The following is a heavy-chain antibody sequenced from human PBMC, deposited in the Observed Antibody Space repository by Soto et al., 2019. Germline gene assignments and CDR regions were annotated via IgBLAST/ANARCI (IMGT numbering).Heavy chain of an antibody. CDR3: AKDRNYYDRSGYYDY. D-gene: IGHD3-22*01. Sequence: EVQLLESGGGLVQPGGSLRLSCAASGFTFSSYAMSWVRQAPGKGLEWVSAISGSGGSTYYADSVKGRFTISRDNSKNTRYLQMNSLRAEDTAVYYCAKDRNYYDRSGYYDYWGQGTLVTVSS. CDR2: ISGSGGST. CDR1: GFTFSSYA. J-gene: IGHJ4*02. V-gene: IGHV3-23*01.